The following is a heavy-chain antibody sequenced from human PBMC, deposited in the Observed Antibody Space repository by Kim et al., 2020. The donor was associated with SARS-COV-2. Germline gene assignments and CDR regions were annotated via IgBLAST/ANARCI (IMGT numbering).Heavy chain of an antibody. J-gene: IGHJ4*01. V-gene: IGHV4-34*01. D-gene: IGHD3-22*01. CDR2: INHSGST. CDR1: GGSFSGYY. CDR3: ARTRITMIVVVISKGRYF. Sequence: SETLSLTCAVYGGSFSGYYWSWIRQPPGKGLEWIGEINHSGSTNYNPSLKSRVTISVDTSKNKFSLTLSSVTAADTAVYYCARTRITMIVVVISKGRYF.